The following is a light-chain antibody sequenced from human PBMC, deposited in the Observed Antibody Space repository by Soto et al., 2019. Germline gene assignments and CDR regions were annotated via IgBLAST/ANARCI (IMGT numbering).Light chain of an antibody. J-gene: IGKJ1*01. CDR1: QTISSW. Sequence: DIQMTRSPSPLSGSVGDRVTIPSRASQTISSWLAWYQQKPGKAPKLLIYKASTLKSGVPSRFSGSGSGTEFTLTISSLQPDDFATYYCQHYNSYSEAFGQGTKVDIK. V-gene: IGKV1-5*03. CDR3: QHYNSYSEA. CDR2: KAS.